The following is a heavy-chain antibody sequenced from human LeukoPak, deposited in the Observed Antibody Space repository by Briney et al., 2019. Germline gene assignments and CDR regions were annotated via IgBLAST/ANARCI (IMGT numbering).Heavy chain of an antibody. CDR2: IYYSGST. CDR3: ARAHHTYYYDSSGYYFQKGWFDP. D-gene: IGHD3-22*01. CDR1: GGSISSYY. J-gene: IGHJ5*02. Sequence: SETLSLTCTVSGGSISSYYWSWIRQPPGKGLEWIGYIYYSGSTNYNPSLKSRVTISVDTSKNQFSLKLSSVTAADTAVYYCARAHHTYYYDSSGYYFQKGWFDPWGQGTLVTVSS. V-gene: IGHV4-59*01.